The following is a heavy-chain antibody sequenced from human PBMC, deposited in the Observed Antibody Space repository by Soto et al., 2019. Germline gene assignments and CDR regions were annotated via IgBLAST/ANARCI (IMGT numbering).Heavy chain of an antibody. J-gene: IGHJ4*02. CDR1: GFTFSDYY. D-gene: IGHD6-13*01. CDR2: ISSSSSYT. Sequence: QVQLVESGGGLVKPGGSLRLSCAASGFTFSDYYMSWIRQAPGKGLEWVSYISSSSSYTNYADSVKGRFTISRDNAKNSLYLQMNSLRAEDTAVYYCARVVAAAGSTDYWGQGTLVTVSS. V-gene: IGHV3-11*06. CDR3: ARVVAAAGSTDY.